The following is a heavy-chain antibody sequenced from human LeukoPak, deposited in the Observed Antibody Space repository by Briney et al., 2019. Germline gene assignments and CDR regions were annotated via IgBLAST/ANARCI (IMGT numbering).Heavy chain of an antibody. J-gene: IGHJ4*02. CDR2: INPSGGST. Sequence: ASVKVSCKASGYTFTSYYMHWVRQAPGQGLEWMGIINPSGGSTSYAQKFQGRVTMTRGTSTSAVYMELSSLRSEDTAVYYCARVKSYDILTGAYDYWGQGTLVTVSS. D-gene: IGHD3-9*01. CDR1: GYTFTSYY. CDR3: ARVKSYDILTGAYDY. V-gene: IGHV1-46*01.